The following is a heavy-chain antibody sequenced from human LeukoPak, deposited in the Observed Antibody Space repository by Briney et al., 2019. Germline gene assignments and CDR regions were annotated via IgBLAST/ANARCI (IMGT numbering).Heavy chain of an antibody. V-gene: IGHV2-5*02. D-gene: IGHD5-18*01. J-gene: IGHJ5*02. CDR1: GFSLSTRGVG. CDR2: IYWDDDK. Sequence: SGPTLVNPTQTLTLTCPFSGFSLSTRGVGVGWTRQPPGKALEWLALIYWDDDKRYSPSLKSRLTITKDTSKNQVVLTMTNMDPVDTATYYCAHHSYGQGKNWFDPWGQGTLVTVSS. CDR3: AHHSYGQGKNWFDP.